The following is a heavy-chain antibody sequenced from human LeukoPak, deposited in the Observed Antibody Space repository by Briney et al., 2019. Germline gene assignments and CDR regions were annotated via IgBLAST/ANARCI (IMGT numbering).Heavy chain of an antibody. Sequence: SETLSLTCTVSGGSISSYYWSWIRQPPGKGLEWIGYIYNSGSTNYNPSLKSRVTISVDTSKNQLSLKLSSVTAADTAVYYCARGYSGYDSYYYYYMDVWGKGTTVTVSS. D-gene: IGHD5-12*01. V-gene: IGHV4-59*12. J-gene: IGHJ6*03. CDR3: ARGYSGYDSYYYYYMDV. CDR1: GGSISSYY. CDR2: IYNSGST.